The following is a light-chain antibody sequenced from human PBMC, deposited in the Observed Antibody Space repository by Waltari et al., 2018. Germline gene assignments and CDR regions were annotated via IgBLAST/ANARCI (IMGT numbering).Light chain of an antibody. CDR3: SSYISSSTLEL. CDR2: DVS. Sequence: QSALTQPASVSGSPGQSITISCPGTSSDVGGYNYVSWYQQHPGKAPNLRIYDVSNRPSGVSNRFSGSKSGNTASLTISGLQAEDEADYYCSSYISSSTLELFGGGTSLTVL. J-gene: IGLJ2*01. V-gene: IGLV2-14*03. CDR1: SSDVGGYNY.